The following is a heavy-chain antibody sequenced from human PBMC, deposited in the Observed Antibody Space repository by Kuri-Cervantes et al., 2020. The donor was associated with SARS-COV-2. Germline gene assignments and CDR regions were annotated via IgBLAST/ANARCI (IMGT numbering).Heavy chain of an antibody. Sequence: GESLKISCAASGFIFSSHAMRWVRQAPGKGLEWVSAISGSGGSTYYADSVKGRFTISRDNSKNTLYLQMNSLRAEDTAVYYCARYCSSTSCYGDYYYYYGMDVWGQGTTVTVSS. V-gene: IGHV3-23*01. J-gene: IGHJ6*02. CDR2: ISGSGGST. CDR1: GFIFSSHA. D-gene: IGHD2-2*01. CDR3: ARYCSSTSCYGDYYYYYGMDV.